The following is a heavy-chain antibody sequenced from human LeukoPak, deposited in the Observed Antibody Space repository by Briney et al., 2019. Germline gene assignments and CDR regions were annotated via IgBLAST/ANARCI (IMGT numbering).Heavy chain of an antibody. CDR1: GGTFSSYA. V-gene: IGHV1-69*13. D-gene: IGHD5-24*01. J-gene: IGHJ4*02. CDR2: IIPIFGTA. Sequence: GASVKVSCKASGGTFSSYAISWVRQAPGQGLEWMGGIIPIFGTANYAQKFQGRVTITADESTSTAYMELSSLRSEDTAVYYCARGWLQFRGALNYWGQGTLVTVSS. CDR3: ARGWLQFRGALNY.